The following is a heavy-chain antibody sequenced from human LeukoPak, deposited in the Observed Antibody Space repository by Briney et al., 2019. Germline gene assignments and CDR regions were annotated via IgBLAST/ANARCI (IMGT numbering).Heavy chain of an antibody. Sequence: PGESLKISCKGSGFPFTNFWIGCVRQMPGKGLEWMGVMYPGDSETMYSPSFQGQVTLSVDTSINTAYLQWSSLKASDTAIYYCVRRTNWDFDFWGPGTLVTVSS. J-gene: IGHJ4*02. CDR2: MYPGDSET. V-gene: IGHV5-51*01. CDR3: VRRTNWDFDF. CDR1: GFPFTNFW. D-gene: IGHD1-1*01.